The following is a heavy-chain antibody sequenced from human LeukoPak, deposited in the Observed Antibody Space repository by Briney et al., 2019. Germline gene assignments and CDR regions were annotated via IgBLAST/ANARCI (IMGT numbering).Heavy chain of an antibody. CDR3: AKSNGYGLIDI. D-gene: IGHD3-22*01. CDR2: IYTSGGN. V-gene: IGHV4-4*07. CDR1: GGSISSYY. J-gene: IGHJ3*02. Sequence: PSETLSLTCTVSGGSISSYYWSWIRQPAGKGLEWIGRIYTSGGNNYNPSLKSRVTMSVDTSKNQFSLKLSSVTAADTAVYYCAKSNGYGLIDIWGQGTMVTVSS.